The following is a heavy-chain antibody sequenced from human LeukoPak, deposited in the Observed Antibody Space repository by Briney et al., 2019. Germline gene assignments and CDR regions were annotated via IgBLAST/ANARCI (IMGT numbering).Heavy chain of an antibody. J-gene: IGHJ5*02. D-gene: IGHD3-10*01. CDR2: IGTAGDT. V-gene: IGHV3-13*01. Sequence: GGSLRLSCAASRFTFSSYDMHWVRQATGKGLEWVSAIGTAGDTYYPGSVKGRFTISRENAKNSFYLQMNSLRAGDTAVYYCARWIRGVRQNWFDPWGQGTLVTVSS. CDR3: ARWIRGVRQNWFDP. CDR1: RFTFSSYD.